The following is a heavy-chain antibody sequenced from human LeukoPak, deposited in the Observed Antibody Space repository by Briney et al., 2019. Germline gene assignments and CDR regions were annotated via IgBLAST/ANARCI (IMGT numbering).Heavy chain of an antibody. J-gene: IGHJ4*02. V-gene: IGHV1-2*02. CDR2: INPNSGGT. CDR3: ARMDTAMGPTDY. D-gene: IGHD5-18*01. CDR1: GYTFTGYY. Sequence: ASVKVSCKASGYTFTGYYMHWVRQAPGQGLEWMGWINPNSGGTNYAQKFQGRVTMTRDTSISTAYMELSRLRSDDTAVYYCARMDTAMGPTDYWGQGTLVTVSS.